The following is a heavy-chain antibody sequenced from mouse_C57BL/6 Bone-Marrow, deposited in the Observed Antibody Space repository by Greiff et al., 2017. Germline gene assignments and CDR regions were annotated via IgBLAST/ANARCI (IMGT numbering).Heavy chain of an antibody. J-gene: IGHJ4*01. CDR1: GFTFSDYY. CDR2: ISNGGGST. D-gene: IGHD1-1*01. CDR3: ARHPTVVAFYAMDY. V-gene: IGHV5-12*01. Sequence: EVQLVESGGGLVQPGGSLKLSCAASGFTFSDYYMYWVRQTPEKRLEWVAYISNGGGSTYYPDTVKGRFTISRDNAKNTLYLQMSRLKSEDTAMYYCARHPTVVAFYAMDYWGQGTSVTVSS.